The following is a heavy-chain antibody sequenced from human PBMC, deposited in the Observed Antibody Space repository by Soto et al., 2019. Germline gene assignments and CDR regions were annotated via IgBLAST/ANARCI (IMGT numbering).Heavy chain of an antibody. V-gene: IGHV3-53*04. CDR2: IYGDGST. Sequence: EVQLVESGGGLVQPGASLRLSCAASGFTVSSNYMSWVRQAPGKGLEWVSLIYGDGSTYYADSVKGRFTISRHNSKNTLHLQMNSLTTEDTAVFYCARGSSGYGYDAFDIWGQGTMVTLSS. D-gene: IGHD5-12*01. J-gene: IGHJ3*02. CDR3: ARGSSGYGYDAFDI. CDR1: GFTVSSNY.